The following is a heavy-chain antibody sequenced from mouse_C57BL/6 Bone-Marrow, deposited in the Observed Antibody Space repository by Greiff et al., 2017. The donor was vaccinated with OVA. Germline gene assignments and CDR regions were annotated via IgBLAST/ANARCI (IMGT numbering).Heavy chain of an antibody. CDR1: GYTFTSYG. J-gene: IGHJ2*01. CDR2: IYPRSGNT. D-gene: IGHD1-1*01. CDR3: ARDGSSPRYYFDY. Sequence: QVQLQQSGAELARPGASVKLSCKASGYTFTSYGISWVKQRTGQGLEWIGEIYPRSGNTYYNEKFKGKATLTAEKSSSTAYMELRSLTSEDSAVYFCARDGSSPRYYFDYWGQGTTLTVSS. V-gene: IGHV1-81*01.